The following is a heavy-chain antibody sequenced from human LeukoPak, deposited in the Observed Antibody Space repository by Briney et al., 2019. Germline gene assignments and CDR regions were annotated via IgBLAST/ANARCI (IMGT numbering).Heavy chain of an antibody. D-gene: IGHD4-17*01. Sequence: PEGSLRLSCAASEFTFSSYGMHCVRQAPGKGLEWVAFIRYDGSNKYYADSVKGRFTISRDNSKNTLYLQMNSLRAEDTAVYYCAKVGSTVTYPGYFDLWGRGTLVTVSS. CDR2: IRYDGSNK. J-gene: IGHJ2*01. V-gene: IGHV3-30*02. CDR1: EFTFSSYG. CDR3: AKVGSTVTYPGYFDL.